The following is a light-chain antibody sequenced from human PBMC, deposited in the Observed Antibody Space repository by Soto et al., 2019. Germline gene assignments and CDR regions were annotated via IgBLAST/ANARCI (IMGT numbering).Light chain of an antibody. V-gene: IGLV2-14*01. Sequence: QSALTQPASVSGSPGQSITISCTGTSSDVGGYNYVSWYQQHPGKAPKLMIYDVSNRPSGVSNRFAGSKSGNTASLTISGLQAEDEAYYDCSSYTCSSSLYVFGTGTKLTVL. CDR1: SSDVGGYNY. CDR3: SSYTCSSSLYV. CDR2: DVS. J-gene: IGLJ1*01.